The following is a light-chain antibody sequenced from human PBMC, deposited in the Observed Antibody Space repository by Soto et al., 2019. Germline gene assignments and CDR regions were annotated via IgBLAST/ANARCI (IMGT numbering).Light chain of an antibody. Sequence: EIVLTQSPGTLSLSPGERATLSCRASQSVSSSYLAWYQQKPGQAPRLLIYGASSRATGIPDRFSGSGSGTEFTLTISSLQSADFAVYYCQQYNNWPPVTFGQGTKVDIK. J-gene: IGKJ1*01. CDR2: GAS. V-gene: IGKV3-20*01. CDR1: QSVSSSY. CDR3: QQYNNWPPVT.